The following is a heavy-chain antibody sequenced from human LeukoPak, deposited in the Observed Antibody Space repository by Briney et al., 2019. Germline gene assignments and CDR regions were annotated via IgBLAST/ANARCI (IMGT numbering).Heavy chain of an antibody. J-gene: IGHJ4*02. CDR2: IRSKSYGGTT. V-gene: IGHV3-49*04. Sequence: GGSLRLSCTASGFTFGDYAMSWVRQAPGKGLEWVGFIRSKSYGGTTEYGASVKGSFTISRDDSKSIAYRQMNSLNTEDTAVYYCTRGTRYSSGWYYFDYWGQGTLVTVSS. CDR3: TRGTRYSSGWYYFDY. CDR1: GFTFGDYA. D-gene: IGHD6-19*01.